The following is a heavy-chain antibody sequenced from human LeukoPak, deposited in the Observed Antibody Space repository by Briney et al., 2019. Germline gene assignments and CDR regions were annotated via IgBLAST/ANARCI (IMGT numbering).Heavy chain of an antibody. D-gene: IGHD3-10*01. V-gene: IGHV5-51*01. Sequence: GESLKISCKGSGYNFPTSWIGWVRQMPGKDLEWMGIIYPGDSDTRYSPSFEGQVTISADKSISTAYLQWSGLKASDTAIYYCARLYGRYFDYWGQGTLVTVSS. CDR2: IYPGDSDT. CDR1: GYNFPTSW. CDR3: ARLYGRYFDY. J-gene: IGHJ4*02.